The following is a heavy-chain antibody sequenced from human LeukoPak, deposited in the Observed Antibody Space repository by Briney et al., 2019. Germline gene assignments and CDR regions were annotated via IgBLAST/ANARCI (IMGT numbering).Heavy chain of an antibody. J-gene: IGHJ4*02. CDR1: GYTFTSYY. Sequence: ASVKVSCKASGYTFTSYYMHWVRQAPGQGLEWMGIINPSGGSTSYAQKFQGRVTMTTDTSTSTAYMELRSLRSDDTAVYYCARDLRYYYDSGGYYSDCFDSWGQGTLVTVSS. CDR3: ARDLRYYYDSGGYYSDCFDS. D-gene: IGHD3-22*01. CDR2: INPSGGST. V-gene: IGHV1-46*01.